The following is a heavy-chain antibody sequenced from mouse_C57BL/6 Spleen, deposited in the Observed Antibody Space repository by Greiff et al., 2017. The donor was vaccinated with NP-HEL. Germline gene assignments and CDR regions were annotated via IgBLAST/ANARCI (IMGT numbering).Heavy chain of an antibody. V-gene: IGHV5-4*03. CDR3: ARREIYGNYAWFAY. Sequence: EVKLVESGGGLVKPGGSLKLSCAASGFTFSSYAMSWVRQTPEKRLEWVATISDGGSYTYYPDNVKGRFTISRDNAKNNLYLQMSHLKSEDTAMYYCARREIYGNYAWFAYWGQGTLVTVSA. J-gene: IGHJ3*01. D-gene: IGHD2-1*01. CDR2: ISDGGSYT. CDR1: GFTFSSYA.